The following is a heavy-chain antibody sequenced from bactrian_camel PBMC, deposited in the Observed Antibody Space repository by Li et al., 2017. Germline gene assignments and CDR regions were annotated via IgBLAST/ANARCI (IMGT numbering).Heavy chain of an antibody. CDR1: GFTFSNYA. CDR2: LDSSGGST. D-gene: IGHD4*01. V-gene: IGHV3S35*01. J-gene: IGHJ6*01. Sequence: VQLVESGGALVQPGGSLRLACATSGFTFSNYAMSWVRQAPGKGLEWVSSLDSSGGSTYYADSVKGRFTISRDNAKSTVYLQMKSLKSEDTALYYCATGLVPTLATMEFGYWGQGTQVTVS. CDR3: ATGLVPTLATMEFGY.